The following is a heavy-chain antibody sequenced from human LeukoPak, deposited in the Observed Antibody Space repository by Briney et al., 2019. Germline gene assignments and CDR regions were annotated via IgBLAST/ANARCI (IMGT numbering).Heavy chain of an antibody. Sequence: KPSETLSLTCTVSGASISNYYWSWIRQPPGKGLEWIGYIYYSGSTNYNPSLKSRVTISVDTSKNQFSLKLSSVTAADTAVYYCARWGSLSGYYFDYWGQGTLVTVSS. CDR3: ARWGSLSGYYFDY. CDR1: GASISNYY. J-gene: IGHJ4*02. V-gene: IGHV4-59*01. D-gene: IGHD5-12*01. CDR2: IYYSGST.